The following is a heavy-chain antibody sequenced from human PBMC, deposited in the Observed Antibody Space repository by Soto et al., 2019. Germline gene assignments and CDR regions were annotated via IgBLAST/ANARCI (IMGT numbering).Heavy chain of an antibody. CDR2: ISGSGGST. Sequence: GSLRLSCAASGFTFSSYAMSWVRQAPGKGLEWVSAISGSGGSTYYADSVKGRFTISRDNSKNTLYLQMNSLRAEDTAVYYCAKDPSYDILTDIGPSDYWGQGTLVTVSS. V-gene: IGHV3-23*01. CDR3: AKDPSYDILTDIGPSDY. D-gene: IGHD3-9*01. J-gene: IGHJ4*02. CDR1: GFTFSSYA.